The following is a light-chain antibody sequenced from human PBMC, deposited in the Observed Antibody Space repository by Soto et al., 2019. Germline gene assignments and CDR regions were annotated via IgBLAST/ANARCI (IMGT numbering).Light chain of an antibody. V-gene: IGKV3-20*01. CDR2: GAS. J-gene: IGKJ1*01. Sequence: ELVLTQSPGTLSLSPGERAALSCRASQSVSRNFLAWYQQKPGQAPRLVIYGASNRATGIPDRFSGSGSETDLTLTITRLEPEDFAVYVGHQYGSSPATFGQGTKVDIK. CDR1: QSVSRNF. CDR3: HQYGSSPAT.